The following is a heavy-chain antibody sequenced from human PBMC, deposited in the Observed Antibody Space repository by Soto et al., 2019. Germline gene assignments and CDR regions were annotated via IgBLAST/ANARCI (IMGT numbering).Heavy chain of an antibody. CDR2: MNPNSGNT. Sequence: QVQLVQSGAAVKKPGASVKVCGKASGYAFTRYDINWVRQATGQGLEWMGWMNPNSGNTGYAQQFQGRVTMTRDSSISTAYMEVSSLRFEDTAVYYCARAVNADAFDIWGQGTMVTVSS. D-gene: IGHD3-10*01. V-gene: IGHV1-8*01. CDR1: GYAFTRYD. J-gene: IGHJ3*02. CDR3: ARAVNADAFDI.